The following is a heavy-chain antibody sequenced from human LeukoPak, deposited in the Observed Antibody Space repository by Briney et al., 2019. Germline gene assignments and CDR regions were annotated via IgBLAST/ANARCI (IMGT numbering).Heavy chain of an antibody. V-gene: IGHV1-2*02. CDR1: GYTFTGYY. J-gene: IGHJ4*02. CDR2: TNPNSGGT. D-gene: IGHD5-18*01. CDR3: ARDLHRYSSYYFDY. Sequence: ASVKVSCKASGYTFTGYYMHWVRQAPGQGLEWMGWTNPNSGGTNYAQKFQGRVTMTRDTSISTAYMELSRLRSDDTAVYYCARDLHRYSSYYFDYWGQGTLVTVSS.